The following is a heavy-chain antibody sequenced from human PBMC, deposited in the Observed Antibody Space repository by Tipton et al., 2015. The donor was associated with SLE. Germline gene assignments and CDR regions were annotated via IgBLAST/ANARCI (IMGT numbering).Heavy chain of an antibody. V-gene: IGHV3-48*03. J-gene: IGHJ2*01. CDR2: ISSSGSTI. CDR1: GFTFSSYE. CDR3: ARYLGGWYFDL. Sequence: SLRLSCAASGFTFSSYEMNWVRQAPGKGLEWVSYISSSGSTIYYADSVKGRFTISRDNAKNSLYLQMNSLRAEDTAVYYCARYLGGWYFDLGGRGTLFTVSS. D-gene: IGHD3-16*01.